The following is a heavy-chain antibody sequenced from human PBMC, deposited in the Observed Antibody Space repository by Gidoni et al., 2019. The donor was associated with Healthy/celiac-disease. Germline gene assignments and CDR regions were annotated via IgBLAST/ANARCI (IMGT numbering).Heavy chain of an antibody. CDR3: ARGLGSSIRGWFDP. J-gene: IGHJ5*02. CDR2: INHSGST. D-gene: IGHD3-16*01. CDR1: GGSFSGYY. V-gene: IGHV4-34*01. Sequence: QVQLQQWGAGLLKPSETLSLTCAVYGGSFSGYYWSWIRQPPGKGLEWIGEINHSGSTNYNPSLKSRVTISVDTSKNQFSLKLSSVTAADTAVYYCARGLGSSIRGWFDPWGQGTLVTVSS.